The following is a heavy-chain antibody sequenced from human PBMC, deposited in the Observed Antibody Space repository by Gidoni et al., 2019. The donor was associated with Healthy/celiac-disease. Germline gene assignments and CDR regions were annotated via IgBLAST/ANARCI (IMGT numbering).Heavy chain of an antibody. Sequence: QVQLQESGPGLVKPSETLSLTCAVSGYSLSSGYYWGWIRQPPGKGLEWIGSIYHSGSTYYNPSLKSRVTISVDTSKNQFSLKLSSVTAADTAVYYCARDVDTAMGNAFDIWGQGTMVTVSS. CDR1: GYSLSSGYY. V-gene: IGHV4-38-2*01. CDR2: IYHSGST. D-gene: IGHD5-18*01. CDR3: ARDVDTAMGNAFDI. J-gene: IGHJ3*02.